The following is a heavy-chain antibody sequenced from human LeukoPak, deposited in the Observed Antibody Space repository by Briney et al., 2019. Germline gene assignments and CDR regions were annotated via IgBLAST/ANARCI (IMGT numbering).Heavy chain of an antibody. CDR1: GFTFSNYA. CDR3: AKELYGLGSYPQLD. Sequence: PGGSLRLSCATSGFTFSNYAMSWIRQAPGKGLEWVSTISGSGGQTYHADSVKGRFTISRDNSRNTLYLQMKSLKAEDTAVYYCAKELYGLGSYPQLDWGQGTLVTVSS. J-gene: IGHJ4*02. D-gene: IGHD3-10*01. V-gene: IGHV3-23*01. CDR2: ISGSGGQT.